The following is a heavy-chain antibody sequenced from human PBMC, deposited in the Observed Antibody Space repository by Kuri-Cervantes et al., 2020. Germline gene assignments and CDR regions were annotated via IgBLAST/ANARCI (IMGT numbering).Heavy chain of an antibody. V-gene: IGHV3-30*02. CDR3: AKDFLGTEFIGFDQ. Sequence: GESLKISCAASGFTFSNYGMHWVRQAPGKGLEWVAFIRNDGSNEYYADSVKGRFTLSRDNSKNTLYLQMNSLRAEDTALYYCAKDFLGTEFIGFDQWGQGTLVTVSS. CDR1: GFTFSNYG. D-gene: IGHD7-27*01. J-gene: IGHJ4*02. CDR2: IRNDGSNE.